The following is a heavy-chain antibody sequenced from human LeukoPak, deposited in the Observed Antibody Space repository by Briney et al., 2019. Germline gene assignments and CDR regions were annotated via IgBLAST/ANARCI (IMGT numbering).Heavy chain of an antibody. Sequence: GGSLRLSCAASGFTFNDYAMYWVRQAPGKGLEWVTLISYDGYDKSYADSVRGRFTISRDNSRNTLYLQMDSLRSEDTAVYYCAKAQGGYYYYYMDVWGKGTTVTVSS. CDR2: ISYDGYDK. J-gene: IGHJ6*03. V-gene: IGHV3-30-3*01. D-gene: IGHD1-26*01. CDR3: AKAQGGYYYYYMDV. CDR1: GFTFNDYA.